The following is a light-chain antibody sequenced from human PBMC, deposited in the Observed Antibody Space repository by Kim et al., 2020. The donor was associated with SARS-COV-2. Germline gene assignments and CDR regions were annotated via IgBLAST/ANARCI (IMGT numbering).Light chain of an antibody. CDR2: SNS. CDR3: AAWDDSLNGWV. V-gene: IGLV1-44*01. CDR1: RSNIATNT. Sequence: GQRVTISCSGGRSNIATNTENWYQQLPGTAPQLLIYSNSERPSGVPDRFSGSKSGTSASLAISGLQSEDEADYHCAAWDDSLNGWVFGGGTQLTVL. J-gene: IGLJ3*02.